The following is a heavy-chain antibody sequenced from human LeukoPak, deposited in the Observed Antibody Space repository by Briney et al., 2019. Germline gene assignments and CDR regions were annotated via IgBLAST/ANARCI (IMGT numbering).Heavy chain of an antibody. CDR3: ARDLRYSSGRYVDY. J-gene: IGHJ4*02. Sequence: PSETLSLTCSVSGGSISSSNYYYCWIRQPPGKGLEWIGSMYYSGSTYYNPSLKSRVTISVDTSKNQLSLKVSSVTAADTAVYYCARDLRYSSGRYVDYWGQGTLVTVSS. CDR2: MYYSGST. V-gene: IGHV4-39*07. CDR1: GGSISSSNYY. D-gene: IGHD6-19*01.